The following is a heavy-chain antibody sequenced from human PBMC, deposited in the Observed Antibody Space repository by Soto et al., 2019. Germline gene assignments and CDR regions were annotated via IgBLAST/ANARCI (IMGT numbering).Heavy chain of an antibody. Sequence: GGSLRLSCAASGFTFSSYSMNWVRQAPGKGLEWVSSISSSSSYIYYADSVKGRFTISRDNAKNSLYLQMNSLRAEDTALYYCARVPPGGYSGYDSAFDIWGQGTMVTVSS. J-gene: IGHJ3*02. CDR2: ISSSSSYI. CDR1: GFTFSSYS. V-gene: IGHV3-21*04. D-gene: IGHD5-12*01. CDR3: ARVPPGGYSGYDSAFDI.